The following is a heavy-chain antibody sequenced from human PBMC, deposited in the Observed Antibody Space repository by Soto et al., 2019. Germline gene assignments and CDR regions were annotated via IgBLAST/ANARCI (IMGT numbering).Heavy chain of an antibody. V-gene: IGHV4-34*01. CDR3: ARAPKVRGGAKARPDC. D-gene: IGHD3-10*01. CDR2: MSPIGTT. Sequence: PSETLSLTCSLYSGSLIGYYCSWIRQPPAKGLEWIGEMSPIGTTNSSPSLKSGVSISVDTSKNQFSLNLTSLTAADTAVYEGARAPKVRGGAKARPDCWGQGALVT. J-gene: IGHJ4*02. CDR1: SGSLIGYY.